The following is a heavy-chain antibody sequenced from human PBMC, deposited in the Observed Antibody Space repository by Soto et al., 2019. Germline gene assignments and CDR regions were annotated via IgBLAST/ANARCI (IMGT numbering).Heavy chain of an antibody. D-gene: IGHD6-13*01. CDR1: GGTFSSYT. Sequence: QLQLVQSGAEVKKPGSSVKVSCKASGGTFSSYTISWVRQAPGQGLEWMGRIIPILGIANYAQKFQGRVTITADKSTSTAYMELSSLRSEDSAVYYCARDIGVAAAGTQGFDYWGQGTLVTVSS. J-gene: IGHJ4*02. CDR2: IIPILGIA. CDR3: ARDIGVAAAGTQGFDY. V-gene: IGHV1-69*02.